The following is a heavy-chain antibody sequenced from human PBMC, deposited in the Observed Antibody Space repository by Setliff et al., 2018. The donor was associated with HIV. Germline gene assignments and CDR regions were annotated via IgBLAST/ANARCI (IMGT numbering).Heavy chain of an antibody. V-gene: IGHV4-4*07. CDR3: AREGGTDRFFDY. D-gene: IGHD3-16*01. J-gene: IGHJ4*01. Sequence: SETLSLTCSVSNDSISNYYWTWIRQPAGKGLEWIGRIHTSGITNYNPSLKSRVNMSLDTSENYFSLNLTSVTAADTAVYYCAREGGTDRFFDYWGQGTPVTVPQ. CDR2: IHTSGIT. CDR1: NDSISNYY.